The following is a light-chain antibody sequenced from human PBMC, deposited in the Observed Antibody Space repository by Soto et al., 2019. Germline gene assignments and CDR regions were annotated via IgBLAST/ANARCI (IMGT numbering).Light chain of an antibody. V-gene: IGKV3-20*01. Sequence: DIVLTQSPATPSLSLGQRPTLSCKASQRLSRYLAWYQQKPAQAPRLLIYGASSRATGIPDRFSGSGSGTDGTLTISRLENEDFAVYYCQQYGSSTFTFGGGTKVDIK. CDR1: QRLSRY. J-gene: IGKJ4*01. CDR3: QQYGSSTFT. CDR2: GAS.